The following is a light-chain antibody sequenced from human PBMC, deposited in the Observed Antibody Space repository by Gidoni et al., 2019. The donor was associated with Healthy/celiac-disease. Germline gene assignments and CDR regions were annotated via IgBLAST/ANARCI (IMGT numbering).Light chain of an antibody. V-gene: IGKV1-39*01. CDR3: QQSYSTPWT. Sequence: DIQMTQSPSSLSASVGDRVTITCQASQSISSYLNWYQQKPGKAPKLLIYAASSLQSGVPSRFSGSGSGTDFTLTISSLQPEDFATYYCQQSYSTPWTFXQXTKVEIK. J-gene: IGKJ1*01. CDR2: AAS. CDR1: QSISSY.